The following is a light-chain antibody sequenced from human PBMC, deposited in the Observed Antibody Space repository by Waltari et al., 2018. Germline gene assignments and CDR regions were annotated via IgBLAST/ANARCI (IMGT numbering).Light chain of an antibody. Sequence: QSALTQPRSVSGSPGPSVTISCNGTSRYVASHDCVPGYQHHPGKTPKLMIYVVIERPSGVPDRFSGSQSGNTASLIISGLQADDEADYYCCSCAGTDTFWVFGGGTKLTVL. J-gene: IGLJ3*02. CDR3: CSCAGTDTFWV. CDR1: SRYVASHDC. V-gene: IGLV2-11*01. CDR2: VVI.